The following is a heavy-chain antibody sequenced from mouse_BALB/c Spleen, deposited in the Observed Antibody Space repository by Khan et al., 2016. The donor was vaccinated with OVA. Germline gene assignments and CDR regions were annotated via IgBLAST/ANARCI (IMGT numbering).Heavy chain of an antibody. CDR2: IDPENGPI. CDR3: TRDGYSPWFAY. Sequence: EVELVESGAELVRPGALVKLSCKASGFNIKDYYIHWVKQRPEQGLEWIGWIDPENGPIIYDPKFLGKASITADTSSNTASLQLSSLPSEDTAVYYCTRDGYSPWFAYWGQGTLVTVSA. D-gene: IGHD2-3*01. J-gene: IGHJ3*01. CDR1: GFNIKDYY. V-gene: IGHV14-1*02.